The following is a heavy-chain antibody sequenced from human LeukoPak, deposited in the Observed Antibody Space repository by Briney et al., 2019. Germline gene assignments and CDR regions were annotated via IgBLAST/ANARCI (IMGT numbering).Heavy chain of an antibody. V-gene: IGHV5-51*01. D-gene: IGHD3-3*01. Sequence: LGESLKISCKGSGYSFTNYWIGWVRQMPGKGLEWMGIIYPADSDIRYSPSFQGQVTISVDKSISTAYLQWSSLKASDTAMYYCARLYGVRFDSWGQGTLVTVSS. CDR3: ARLYGVRFDS. CDR1: GYSFTNYW. J-gene: IGHJ4*02. CDR2: IYPADSDI.